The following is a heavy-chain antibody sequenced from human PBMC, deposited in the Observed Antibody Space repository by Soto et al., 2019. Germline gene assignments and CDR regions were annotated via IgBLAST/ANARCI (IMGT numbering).Heavy chain of an antibody. Sequence: QVQLVQSGAEVKKPGASVKVSCKASGYTFTSYDINWVRQATGQGLERMGWMNPNSGNTGYAQKFQGRVTMTRNTSISTAYMELSSLRSEDTAVYYCARGINYYDSGDDAFDIWGQWTMVTVSS. D-gene: IGHD3-10*01. CDR2: MNPNSGNT. CDR1: GYTFTSYD. J-gene: IGHJ3*02. CDR3: ARGINYYDSGDDAFDI. V-gene: IGHV1-8*01.